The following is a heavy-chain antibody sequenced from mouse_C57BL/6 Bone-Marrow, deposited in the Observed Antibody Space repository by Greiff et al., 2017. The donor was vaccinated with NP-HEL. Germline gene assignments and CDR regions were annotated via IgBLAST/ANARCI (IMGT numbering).Heavy chain of an antibody. CDR1: GYTFTSYG. CDR2: IYPRSGNT. V-gene: IGHV1-81*01. D-gene: IGHD1-1*01. Sequence: VKLMESGAELARPGASVKLSCKASGYTFTSYGMSWVKQRTGQGLEWIGEIYPRSGNTYYNEKFKGKATLTADKSSSTAYMELRSLTSEDSAVYFCARQENGSSPAYGGQGTLVTVSA. J-gene: IGHJ3*01. CDR3: ARQENGSSPAY.